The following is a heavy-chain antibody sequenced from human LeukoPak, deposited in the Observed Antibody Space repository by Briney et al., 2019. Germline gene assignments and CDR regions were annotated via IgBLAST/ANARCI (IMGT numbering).Heavy chain of an antibody. CDR3: ARVAKNYYDTSGYYFNYYYYMDV. J-gene: IGHJ6*03. D-gene: IGHD3-22*01. Sequence: SETLSLTCTVSGDSVSGHYWSWIRQPPGKGLEWIGYIYYIGSTNYNPSLESRVTISVDTSKNQFSLRLSSVTAADTAVYCCARVAKNYYDTSGYYFNYYYYMDVWGKGTTVTVSS. CDR1: GDSVSGHY. CDR2: IYYIGST. V-gene: IGHV4-59*02.